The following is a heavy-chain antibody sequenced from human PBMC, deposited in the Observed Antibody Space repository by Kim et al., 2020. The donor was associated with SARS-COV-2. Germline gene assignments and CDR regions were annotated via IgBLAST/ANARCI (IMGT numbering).Heavy chain of an antibody. CDR1: GFSLSTSGMC. CDR2: IDWDDDK. J-gene: IGHJ6*02. D-gene: IGHD3-9*01. CDR3: ARMIYDIFPRVYYYGMDV. V-gene: IGHV2-70*01. Sequence: SGPTLVNPTQTLTLTCTFSGFSLSTSGMCVSWIRQPPGKALEWLALIDWDDDKYYSTSLKTRLTISKDTSKNQVVLTMTNMDPVDTATYYCARMIYDIFPRVYYYGMDVWGQGTTVTVSS.